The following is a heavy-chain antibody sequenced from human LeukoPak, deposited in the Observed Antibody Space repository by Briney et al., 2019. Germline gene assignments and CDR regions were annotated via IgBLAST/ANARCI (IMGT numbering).Heavy chain of an antibody. Sequence: GGSLRLSCVVSGFTFSSYAMSWVRQAPGKGLEWVSVIIGSGGSTYYADSVKGRFTISRDNSKNTLYLQMNSLRAEDTAVYYCAKDKNWAFDYWGQGTLVTDSS. J-gene: IGHJ4*02. D-gene: IGHD7-27*01. V-gene: IGHV3-23*01. CDR1: GFTFSSYA. CDR2: IIGSGGST. CDR3: AKDKNWAFDY.